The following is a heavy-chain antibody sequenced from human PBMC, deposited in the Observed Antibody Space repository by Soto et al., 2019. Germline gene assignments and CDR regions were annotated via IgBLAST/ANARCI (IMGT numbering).Heavy chain of an antibody. V-gene: IGHV3-23*01. CDR3: AKRNRYYFES. CDR2: ISEGGGTP. J-gene: IGHJ4*02. CDR1: GFTFSVFA. Sequence: GGSLRLSCAASGFTFSVFAMSWVRQAPGKGLEWVSTISEGGGTPFYADSVKGRFTISRDNSQNTLHLQMTTLRAEDTAVYFCAKRNRYYFESWGQGSLVTVSS.